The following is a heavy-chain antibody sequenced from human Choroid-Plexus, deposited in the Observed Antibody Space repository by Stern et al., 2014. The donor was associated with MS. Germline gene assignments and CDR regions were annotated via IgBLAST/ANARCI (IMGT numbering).Heavy chain of an antibody. J-gene: IGHJ6*02. Sequence: QLVQPGPEVKKPGASVKVSCKTSGYIFTGYYIHWERKAPGQGLEWMALTTPTTGGTKHAQKFQGRVTMSRDTSISTAYVELSSLTSDDTAVYYCARDQRGITIFGVVTDYYYLGMDVWGQGTTVTVSS. V-gene: IGHV1-2*02. D-gene: IGHD3-3*01. CDR2: TTPTTGGT. CDR1: GYIFTGYY. CDR3: ARDQRGITIFGVVTDYYYLGMDV.